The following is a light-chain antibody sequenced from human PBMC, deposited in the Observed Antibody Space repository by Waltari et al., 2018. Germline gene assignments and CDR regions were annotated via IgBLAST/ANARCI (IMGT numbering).Light chain of an antibody. CDR3: QSYDSSLSGYV. V-gene: IGLV1-40*01. Sequence: QSELTQPPSVSGAPGQRVTISCTGSSSNIGAGYDVHWYQQLPGTAPKLLIYGNSNRPSGGPDRFFGSKAGTSPSLAITGLQAEDEADYYCQSYDSSLSGYVFGTGTKVTVL. CDR1: SSNIGAGYD. CDR2: GNS. J-gene: IGLJ1*01.